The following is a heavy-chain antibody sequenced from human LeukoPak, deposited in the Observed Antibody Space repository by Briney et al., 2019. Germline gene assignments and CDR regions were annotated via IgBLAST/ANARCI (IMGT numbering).Heavy chain of an antibody. CDR2: IRSKAYGGTT. Sequence: PGGSLRLSCAVSGFTFTTYAMSWVRQAPGKGLEWVGFIRSKAYGGTTEYAASVKGRFTISRDDSKSIAYLQMNSLKTEDTAVYYCTRDRKAHYYYYGMDVWGQGTTVTVSS. J-gene: IGHJ6*02. V-gene: IGHV3-49*04. CDR3: TRDRKAHYYYYGMDV. CDR1: GFTFTTYA.